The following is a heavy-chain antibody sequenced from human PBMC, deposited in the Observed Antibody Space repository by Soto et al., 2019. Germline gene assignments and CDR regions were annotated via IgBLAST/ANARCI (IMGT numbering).Heavy chain of an antibody. V-gene: IGHV1-18*01. CDR1: GYTFTSYG. D-gene: IGHD6-25*01. J-gene: IGHJ4*02. Sequence: QVQLVQSGAEVKKPGASVKVSCKASGYTFTSYGISWVRQAPGQGLEWMGWISAYNGNTNYAQKVQGRVTMTSDTPTSTAYMELRRRRYDDTAVYYCARESSIGCHDYWGQGTLVTVSS. CDR3: ARESSIGCHDY. CDR2: ISAYNGNT.